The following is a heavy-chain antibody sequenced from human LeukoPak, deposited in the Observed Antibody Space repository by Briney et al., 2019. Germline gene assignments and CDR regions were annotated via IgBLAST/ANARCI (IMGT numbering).Heavy chain of an antibody. D-gene: IGHD3-10*01. CDR2: ISSSGSII. V-gene: IGHV3-48*03. CDR3: ARVSITMVRGVPALDY. CDR1: GFTFSSYE. Sequence: GGSLRLSCAASGFTFSSYEMNWVRQAPGKGLEWVSYISSSGSIIYYADSVKGRFTISRDNAKNSLYLQMNSLRAEDTAVYYCARVSITMVRGVPALDYWGQGTLVTVSS. J-gene: IGHJ4*02.